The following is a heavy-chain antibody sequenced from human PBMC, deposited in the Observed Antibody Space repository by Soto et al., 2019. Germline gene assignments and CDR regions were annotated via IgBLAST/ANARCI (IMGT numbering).Heavy chain of an antibody. D-gene: IGHD3-22*01. V-gene: IGHV4-59*08. CDR1: GGSISSYY. Sequence: SETLSLTCTVSGGSISSYYWSWIRQPPGKGLEWIGYIYYGGSTNYNPSLKSRVTISVDTSKNQFSLKLSSVTAADTAVYYCARLSSGTDYWGQGTLVTVSS. CDR3: ARLSSGTDY. J-gene: IGHJ4*02. CDR2: IYYGGST.